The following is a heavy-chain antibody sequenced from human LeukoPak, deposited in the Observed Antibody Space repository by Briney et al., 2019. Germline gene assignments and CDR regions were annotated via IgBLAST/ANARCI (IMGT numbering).Heavy chain of an antibody. CDR1: GFTFSRYW. Sequence: GGSLRLSCAASGFTFSRYWMHWLSQAPGKGLVWVSRISTDGSSTTYADSVKGRFTISRDNGRNTLYLQMYSLRAEDTAVYYCASYLTSIPSGMDVWGQGTTVTVSS. V-gene: IGHV3-74*01. CDR3: ASYLTSIPSGMDV. J-gene: IGHJ6*02. CDR2: ISTDGSST. D-gene: IGHD2/OR15-2a*01.